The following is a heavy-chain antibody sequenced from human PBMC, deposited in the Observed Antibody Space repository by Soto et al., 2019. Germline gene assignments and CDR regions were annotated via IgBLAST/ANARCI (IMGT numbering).Heavy chain of an antibody. CDR2: ISYDGSNK. CDR3: AKDRPLYSSSWYYFDY. CDR1: GFTFSSYG. J-gene: IGHJ4*02. D-gene: IGHD6-13*01. Sequence: QVQLVESGGGVVQPGRSLRLSCAASGFTFSSYGMHWVRQAAGKGLEWVAVISYDGSNKYYADSVKGRFTISRDNSKNTLYLQMNSLRAEDTAVYYCAKDRPLYSSSWYYFDYWGQGTLVTVSS. V-gene: IGHV3-30*18.